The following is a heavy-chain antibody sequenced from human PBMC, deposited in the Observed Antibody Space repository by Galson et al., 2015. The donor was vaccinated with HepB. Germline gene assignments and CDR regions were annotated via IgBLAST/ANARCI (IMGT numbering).Heavy chain of an antibody. CDR2: INHSGST. J-gene: IGHJ4*02. CDR1: GGSFSGYY. CDR3: ARVKLFRYTVTRPYYFDY. D-gene: IGHD4-17*01. V-gene: IGHV4-34*01. Sequence: LSLTCAVYGGSFSGYYWSWIRQPPGKGLEWIGEINHSGSTNYNPSLKSRVTISVDTSKNQFSLKLSSVTAADTAVYYCARVKLFRYTVTRPYYFDYWGQGTLVTVSS.